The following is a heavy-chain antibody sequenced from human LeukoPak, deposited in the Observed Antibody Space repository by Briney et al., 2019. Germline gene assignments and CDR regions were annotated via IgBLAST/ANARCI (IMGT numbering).Heavy chain of an antibody. Sequence: GGSLRLSCAASGFTFDDYAMHWVRQAPGKGLEWVSGISWNSGSIGYADSVKGRFTISRDNAENSLYPQMNSLRAEDTALYYCAKVRSGYYDSSGHFDYWGQGTLVTVSS. CDR1: GFTFDDYA. D-gene: IGHD3-22*01. CDR3: AKVRSGYYDSSGHFDY. J-gene: IGHJ4*02. CDR2: ISWNSGSI. V-gene: IGHV3-9*01.